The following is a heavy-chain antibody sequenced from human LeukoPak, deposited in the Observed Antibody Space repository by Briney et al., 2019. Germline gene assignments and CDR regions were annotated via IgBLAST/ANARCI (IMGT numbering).Heavy chain of an antibody. CDR1: GGSISSGGYY. J-gene: IGHJ4*02. Sequence: PSQTLSLTCTVSGGSISSGGYYWSWIRQHPGKGLEWIGYIYYSGSTNYNPSLKSRVTISVNTSKNQFSLKLSSVTAADTAVYYCARASYGDYSFDYWGQGTLVTVSS. CDR2: IYYSGST. D-gene: IGHD4-17*01. CDR3: ARASYGDYSFDY. V-gene: IGHV4-61*08.